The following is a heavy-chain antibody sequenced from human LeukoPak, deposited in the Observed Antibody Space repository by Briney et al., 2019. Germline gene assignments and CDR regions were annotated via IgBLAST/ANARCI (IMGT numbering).Heavy chain of an antibody. CDR2: IYYSGST. D-gene: IGHD3-10*01. Sequence: SETLSLTCTVSGGSISSSSYYWGWIRQPPGKGLEWIGSIYYSGSTYYNPSLKSRVTISVDTSKNQFSLKLSSVTAADTAVYYCARDNESYYGSGSRLAFDLWGRGTLVTVSS. V-gene: IGHV4-39*07. CDR3: ARDNESYYGSGSRLAFDL. CDR1: GGSISSSSYY. J-gene: IGHJ2*01.